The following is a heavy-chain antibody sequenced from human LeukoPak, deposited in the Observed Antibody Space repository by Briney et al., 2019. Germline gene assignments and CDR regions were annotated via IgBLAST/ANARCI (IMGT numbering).Heavy chain of an antibody. CDR3: ATGYYEPFAT. J-gene: IGHJ5*02. D-gene: IGHD2/OR15-2a*01. CDR1: GASLSSYY. Sequence: SETLSLTCSVSGASLSSYYWDCLRQTPGKGLEWIGYISDTGKTESNPSLKRRASISLDTSKKQLSLRLTSVTAADSAFYYFATGYYEPFATWGPGILVTVSS. CDR2: ISDTGKT. V-gene: IGHV4-59*01.